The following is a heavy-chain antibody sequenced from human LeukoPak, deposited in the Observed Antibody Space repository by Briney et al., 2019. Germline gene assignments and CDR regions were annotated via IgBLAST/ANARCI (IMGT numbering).Heavy chain of an antibody. D-gene: IGHD3-3*01. Sequence: PSEPLSLTCTVSGGSISTANYYWGWIRQPPGKGLEWIGNIFYSGSTYYNPSLKSRVTISVDTSKNQFSLKLSSVTAADTAVYYCVRSDDFWSGYYGYWGQGTLVTVSS. CDR1: GGSISTANYY. J-gene: IGHJ4*02. CDR2: IFYSGST. CDR3: VRSDDFWSGYYGY. V-gene: IGHV4-39*07.